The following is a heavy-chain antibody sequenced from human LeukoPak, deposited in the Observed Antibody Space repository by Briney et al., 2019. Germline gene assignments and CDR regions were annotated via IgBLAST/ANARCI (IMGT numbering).Heavy chain of an antibody. V-gene: IGHV3-9*01. D-gene: IGHD1-26*01. CDR1: GFTFDDYA. CDR3: AKDMVWDSGVFDY. J-gene: IGHJ4*02. CDR2: ISWNSGSI. Sequence: GGSLRLSCAASGFTFDDYAMHWVRQAPGKGLEWVSGISWNSGSIGYADSVKGRFTISRDNAKNSLYLQMNSLRAEDTALYYCAKDMVWDSGVFDYWGQGTLVTVPS.